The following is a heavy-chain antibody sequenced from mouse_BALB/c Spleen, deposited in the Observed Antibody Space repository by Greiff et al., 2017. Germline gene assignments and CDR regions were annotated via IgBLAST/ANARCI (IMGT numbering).Heavy chain of an antibody. CDR2: INPSSGYT. CDR1: GYTFTSYT. CDR3: ARRGLPYYAMDY. Sequence: VQLQQSGAELAGPGASVKMSCKASGYTFTSYTMHWVKQRPGQGLEWIGYINPSSGYTNYNQKFKDKATLTADKSSSTAYMQLSSLTSEDSAVYYCARRGLPYYAMDYWGQGTSVTVSS. V-gene: IGHV1-4*01. J-gene: IGHJ4*01. D-gene: IGHD2-2*01.